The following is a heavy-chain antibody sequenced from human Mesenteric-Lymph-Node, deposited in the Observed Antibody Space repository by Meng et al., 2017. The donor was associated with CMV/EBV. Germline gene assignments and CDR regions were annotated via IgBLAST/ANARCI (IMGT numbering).Heavy chain of an antibody. J-gene: IGHJ5*02. D-gene: IGHD2-2*01. CDR2: TSHNGGNK. V-gene: IGHV3-30-3*01. CDR1: GFTFSDYA. CDR3: ASPLFCSTTSCLWTFNS. Sequence: GGSLRLSCVVSGFTFSDYAMHWVRQPPGKGLEWVAVTSHNGGNKYYADSVKGRFTISRDNSQKTLYLEMNGLRTEDTAMYYCASPLFCSTTSCLWTFNSWGQGTLVKVSS.